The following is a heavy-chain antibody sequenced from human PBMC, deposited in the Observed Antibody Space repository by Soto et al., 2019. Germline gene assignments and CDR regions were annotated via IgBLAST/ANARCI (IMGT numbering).Heavy chain of an antibody. CDR2: ISYDGSNK. V-gene: IGHV3-30*18. Sequence: GGSLRLSCAASGFTFSSYGMHWVRQAPGKGLEWVAVISYDGSNKYYADSVKGRFTISRDNSKNTLYLQMNSLRAEDTAVYYCAKDHSNYEVFYNYYGMDVWGQGTTVTVSS. J-gene: IGHJ6*02. CDR1: GFTFSSYG. CDR3: AKDHSNYEVFYNYYGMDV. D-gene: IGHD4-4*01.